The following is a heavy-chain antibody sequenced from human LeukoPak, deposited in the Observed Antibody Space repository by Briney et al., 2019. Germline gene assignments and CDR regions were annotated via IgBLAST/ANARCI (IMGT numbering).Heavy chain of an antibody. D-gene: IGHD3-10*01. CDR2: IYYSGST. J-gene: IGHJ5*02. CDR3: ARSVTMVRGVMGFDP. V-gene: IGHV4-30-4*01. CDR1: GGSISSGDYY. Sequence: SQTLSLTCTVSGGSISSGDYYWSWIRQPPGKGLEWIGYIYYSGSTYYNPSLKSRVTISVDTSKNQFSLKLSSVTAADTAVHYCARSVTMVRGVMGFDPWGRGTLVTVSS.